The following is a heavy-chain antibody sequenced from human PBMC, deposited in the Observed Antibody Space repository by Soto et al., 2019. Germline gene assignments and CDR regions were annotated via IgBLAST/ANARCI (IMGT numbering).Heavy chain of an antibody. J-gene: IGHJ6*03. D-gene: IGHD2-15*01. CDR1: GFTFSSYA. Sequence: GVSLKLSCAASGFTFSSYAMSWVRQAPGKGLEWVSSISASSSYIYYADSVKGRFTISRDNAKNSLYLQMDSLRAEDTAVYYCARDSGGGGYYYYYNMDVWGRGTTVTVSS. CDR2: ISASSSYI. V-gene: IGHV3-21*01. CDR3: ARDSGGGGYYYYYNMDV.